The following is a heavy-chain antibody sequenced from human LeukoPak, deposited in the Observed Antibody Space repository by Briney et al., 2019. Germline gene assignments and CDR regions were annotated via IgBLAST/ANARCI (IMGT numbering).Heavy chain of an antibody. V-gene: IGHV3-7*01. CDR3: AKSPPVTAKGWYFDY. D-gene: IGHD2-21*02. CDR2: IKQDGSQK. J-gene: IGHJ4*02. CDR1: GFTFSPYW. Sequence: GGSLRLSCAASGFTFSPYWMTWVRQAPGKGLEWVANIKQDGSQKFYVDSVKGRFTISRDNARNSLYLEMDSLRAEDTAVYYCAKSPPVTAKGWYFDYWGQGTRVTVSS.